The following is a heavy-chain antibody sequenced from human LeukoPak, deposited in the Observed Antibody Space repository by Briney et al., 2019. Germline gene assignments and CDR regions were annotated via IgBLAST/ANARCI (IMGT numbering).Heavy chain of an antibody. CDR1: GVSMSGSHY. J-gene: IGHJ4*02. CDR3: ARVDPDSSSTLEVFDY. V-gene: IGHV4-59*01. D-gene: IGHD6-6*01. Sequence: SETLSLTCTVSGVSMSGSHYWGWIRQPPGKGLDWIGNISYSGSTNYNPSLKSRVTISVDTSKNQFSLKLSSVTAADTAVYYCARVDPDSSSTLEVFDYWGQGTLVTVSS. CDR2: ISYSGST.